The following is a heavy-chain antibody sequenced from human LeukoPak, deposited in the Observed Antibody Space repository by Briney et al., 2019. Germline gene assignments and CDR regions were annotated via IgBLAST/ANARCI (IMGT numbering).Heavy chain of an antibody. CDR1: GFTFSTYW. D-gene: IGHD6-25*01. Sequence: GGSLRLSYAASGFTFSTYWMHWVRQVPGKGLVWVSRINTDGNSTTYADSVKGRFTVSRDNAKNTLYLQMNSLRAEDTAVYYCARASGIGSVWGKGTTVTVSS. V-gene: IGHV3-74*01. CDR2: INTDGNST. CDR3: ARASGIGSV. J-gene: IGHJ6*04.